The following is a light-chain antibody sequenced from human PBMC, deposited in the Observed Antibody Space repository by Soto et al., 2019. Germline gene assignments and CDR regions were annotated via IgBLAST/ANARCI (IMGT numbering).Light chain of an antibody. Sequence: DVVMTQSPLSLPVTLGQPASISCRSSQSIVYSDGNAYLSWFQQRPGQYPRRLIYRTSNRDSGVPDRVSGSVSGTDFSLTINRVEAEDVGVYYCMQGTIWPPTFGRGTKVEVK. CDR1: QSIVYSDGNAY. CDR2: RTS. V-gene: IGKV2-30*01. CDR3: MQGTIWPPT. J-gene: IGKJ4*02.